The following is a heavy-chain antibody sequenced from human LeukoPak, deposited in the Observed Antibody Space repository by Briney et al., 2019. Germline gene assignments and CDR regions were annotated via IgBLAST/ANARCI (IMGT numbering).Heavy chain of an antibody. V-gene: IGHV1-24*01. Sequence: ASVKVSCKVSGYTLTELSMHWVRQAPGKGLEWMGGFDPEDGETIYAQKFQGRVTMTEDTSTDTAYMELSSLRSEDTAVYYCATDNEEIDAFDIWGQGTMVTVSS. CDR3: ATDNEEIDAFDI. D-gene: IGHD1-1*01. CDR2: FDPEDGET. CDR1: GYTLTELS. J-gene: IGHJ3*02.